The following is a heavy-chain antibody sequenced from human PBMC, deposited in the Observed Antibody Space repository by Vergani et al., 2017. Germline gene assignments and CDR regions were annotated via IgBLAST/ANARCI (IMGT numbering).Heavy chain of an antibody. V-gene: IGHV3-33*01. Sequence: QVQLVESGGGVVQPGRSLRLSCAASGFTFSSYGMHWVRQAPGKGLEWVAVIWYDGSNKYYADSVKGRFTISRDNSKNTLYLQMNSLRAEDTAVYYCAREVPYYDILTGYYTNDAFDIWGQGTMVTVSS. CDR2: IWYDGSNK. CDR1: GFTFSSYG. D-gene: IGHD3-9*01. CDR3: AREVPYYDILTGYYTNDAFDI. J-gene: IGHJ3*02.